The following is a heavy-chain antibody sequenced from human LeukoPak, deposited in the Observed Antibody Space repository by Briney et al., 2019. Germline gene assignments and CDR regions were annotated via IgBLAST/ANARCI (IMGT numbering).Heavy chain of an antibody. CDR1: GFTFSSYS. D-gene: IGHD6-13*01. Sequence: GGSLRLSCAASGFTFSSYSMNWVRQAPGKGLEWVSYISSSSSTIYYADSVKGRFTISRDNAKNSLYLQMNSLRAEDTAVYYCARSGSSWPEYFQHWGQGTLVTVSS. V-gene: IGHV3-48*01. CDR3: ARSGSSWPEYFQH. CDR2: ISSSSSTI. J-gene: IGHJ1*01.